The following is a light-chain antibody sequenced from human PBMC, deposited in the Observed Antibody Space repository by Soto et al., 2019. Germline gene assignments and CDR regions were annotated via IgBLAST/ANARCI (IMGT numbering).Light chain of an antibody. CDR3: QQYNSWPPMLT. CDR2: AAS. V-gene: IGKV3-15*01. Sequence: VVTQSPARLPLSPGERATLSCRASQSVSSNLAWYQQKPDQAPRLLIYAASTRATGIPARFSGSGSGTEFTLTISSLQSEDFALYYCQQYNSWPPMLTFGGGTKVDI. CDR1: QSVSSN. J-gene: IGKJ4*01.